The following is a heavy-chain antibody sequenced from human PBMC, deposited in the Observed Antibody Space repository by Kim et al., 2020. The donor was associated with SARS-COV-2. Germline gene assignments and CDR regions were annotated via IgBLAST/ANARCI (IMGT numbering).Heavy chain of an antibody. D-gene: IGHD1-1*01. Sequence: GGSLRLSCAASGFTFSSYSMNWVRQAPGKGLEWVSYISSSSSTIYYADSVKGRFTISRDNAKNSLYLQMNSLRDEDTAVYYCARDFSQLDPNYYYGMDVWGQGTTVTVSS. CDR1: GFTFSSYS. CDR2: ISSSSSTI. CDR3: ARDFSQLDPNYYYGMDV. V-gene: IGHV3-48*02. J-gene: IGHJ6*02.